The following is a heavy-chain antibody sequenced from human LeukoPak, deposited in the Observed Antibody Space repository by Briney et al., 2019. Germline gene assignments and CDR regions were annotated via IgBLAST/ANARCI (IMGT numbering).Heavy chain of an antibody. J-gene: IGHJ5*02. V-gene: IGHV3-74*01. D-gene: IGHD3-10*01. CDR1: GFPFNMAC. CDR3: TEDSSVAFGSGRVSWFDP. CDR2: ITSDGSVT. Sequence: GGSVRLFCAASGFPFNMACMHWARQASGKGLVWVVRITSDGSVTTYAESVRGRYPNSRDNPKNTLYLQMSSLIAEETAVYYCTEDSSVAFGSGRVSWFDPWGQGTLVTVSS.